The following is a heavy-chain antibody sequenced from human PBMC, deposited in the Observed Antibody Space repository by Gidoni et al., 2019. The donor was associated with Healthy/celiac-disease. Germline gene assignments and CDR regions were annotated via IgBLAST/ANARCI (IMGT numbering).Heavy chain of an antibody. CDR2: INHSGST. J-gene: IGHJ6*02. Sequence: QVQLQQWGAGLLKPSETLSLTCAVYGGSFSGYYWSWIRQPPGKGLEWIGEINHSGSTNYNPSLKSRVTISVDTSKNQFSLKLSSVTAADTAVYYCARGQGYSYGNRVYYYYGMDVWGQGTTVTVSS. CDR3: ARGQGYSYGNRVYYYYGMDV. CDR1: GGSFSGYY. V-gene: IGHV4-34*01. D-gene: IGHD5-18*01.